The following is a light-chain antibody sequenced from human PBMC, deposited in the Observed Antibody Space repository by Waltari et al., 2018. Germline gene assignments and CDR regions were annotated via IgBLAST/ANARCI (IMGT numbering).Light chain of an antibody. Sequence: EIRLTQSPGALSLSPGERATLSCTSSKSISKYLAGYQQKPGQAPRLLIYEATIRATGIPDRFSGSGFGTDFSLTISSLEPEDFAVYYCQKYGTLPATFGQGTKVEIK. J-gene: IGKJ1*01. CDR1: KSISKY. V-gene: IGKV3-20*01. CDR2: EAT. CDR3: QKYGTLPAT.